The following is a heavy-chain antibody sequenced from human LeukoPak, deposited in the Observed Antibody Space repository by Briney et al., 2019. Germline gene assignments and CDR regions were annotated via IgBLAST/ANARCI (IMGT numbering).Heavy chain of an antibody. V-gene: IGHV4-4*02. CDR3: ATPNDAFNI. J-gene: IGHJ3*02. Sequence: SETLSLTCAVSGGSISNENWWSWVRQPPGKGLEWIGEIHYRGGTNYNPSLRSRVTISVDTSKNQFSLKMTSVTAADTAAYYCATPNDAFNIWGQGTMVTVSS. CDR2: IHYRGGT. CDR1: GGSISNENW.